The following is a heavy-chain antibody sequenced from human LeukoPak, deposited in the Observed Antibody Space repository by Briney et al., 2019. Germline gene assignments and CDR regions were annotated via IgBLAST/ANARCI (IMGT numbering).Heavy chain of an antibody. J-gene: IGHJ5*02. D-gene: IGHD6-19*01. CDR1: GFTFSSYA. Sequence: GGPLRLSCAASGFTFSSYAMSWVRQAPGKGLEWVSAISGSGGSTYYADSVKGRFTISRDNSKNTLYLQMNSPRAEDTAVYYCAKGGYSSGWYREVDPWGQGTLVTVSS. CDR3: AKGGYSSGWYREVDP. V-gene: IGHV3-23*01. CDR2: ISGSGGST.